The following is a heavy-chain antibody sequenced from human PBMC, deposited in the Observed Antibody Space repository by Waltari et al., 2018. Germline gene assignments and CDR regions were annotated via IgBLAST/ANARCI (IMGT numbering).Heavy chain of an antibody. Sequence: QVHLVQSGAEVKKPGSSMKVSCKASGGTFGSYSVAWVRQAAGQGLDWLGGIIPSFGTPQYAQKFQGRVTLTADASTTTAYLELSGLNSEDTAIYYCARRKLGFAFDVWGQGTPVIVSS. D-gene: IGHD1-26*01. J-gene: IGHJ3*01. CDR3: ARRKLGFAFDV. V-gene: IGHV1-69*12. CDR1: GGTFGSYS. CDR2: IIPSFGTP.